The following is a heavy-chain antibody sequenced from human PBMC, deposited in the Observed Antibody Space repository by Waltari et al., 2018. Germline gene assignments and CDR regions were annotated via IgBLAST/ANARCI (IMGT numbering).Heavy chain of an antibody. CDR3: ARQSFLDLVDSKEYYYYYMDV. Sequence: GPGLVKPSETLSLTCTVSGGSISSYYWSWIRQPPGKGLEWIGYIYYSGSTNYNPSLKSRVTISVDTSKNQFSLKLSSVTAADTAVYYCARQSFLDLVDSKEYYYYYMDVWGKGTTVTISS. V-gene: IGHV4-59*01. CDR2: IYYSGST. J-gene: IGHJ6*03. D-gene: IGHD3-3*01. CDR1: GGSISSYY.